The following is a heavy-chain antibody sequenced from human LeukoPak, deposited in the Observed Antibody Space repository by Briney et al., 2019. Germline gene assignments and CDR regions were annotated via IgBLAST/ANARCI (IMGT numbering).Heavy chain of an antibody. J-gene: IGHJ6*03. D-gene: IGHD2-21*01. V-gene: IGHV2-5*02. Sequence: SGPTLVKPTQTLTLTCSFSGFSLSSSGLGVGWIRQPPGKALEWLALIYWDDDKRYSPSLKSRLTIAQDTSKNEVVHTMTNVDPVETARYYCSHAYCGRSSCHPYYYYNMDVWGKGTTVTVSS. CDR2: IYWDDDK. CDR3: SHAYCGRSSCHPYYYYNMDV. CDR1: GFSLSSSGLG.